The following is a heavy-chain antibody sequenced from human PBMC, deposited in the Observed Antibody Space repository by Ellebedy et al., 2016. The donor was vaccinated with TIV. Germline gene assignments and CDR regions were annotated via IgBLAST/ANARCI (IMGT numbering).Heavy chain of an antibody. V-gene: IGHV4-39*01. D-gene: IGHD6-13*01. Sequence: MPSETLSLTCFVSGDSISSPTYYWGWIRQPPGKGLEWIGMISHSGNSFYNPSHKSRFTISVDSSKTQFSLKLSSVTAADTAVYYCMGLRINSSSWVWGQGTLVSVSS. CDR2: ISHSGNS. J-gene: IGHJ4*02. CDR1: GDSISSPTYY. CDR3: MGLRINSSSWV.